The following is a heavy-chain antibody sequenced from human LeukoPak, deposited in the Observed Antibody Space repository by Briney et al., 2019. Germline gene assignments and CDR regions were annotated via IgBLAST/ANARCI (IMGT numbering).Heavy chain of an antibody. CDR2: ISYDGSNK. V-gene: IGHV3-30*18. Sequence: GSLRLSCAASGFTFSSYGMHWVRQAPGKGLEWVAVISYDGSNKYYADSVKGRFTISRDNSKNTLYLQMNSLRAEDTAAYYCAKDHGIQLWFAGAFDIWGQGTMVTVSS. D-gene: IGHD5-18*01. CDR1: GFTFSSYG. CDR3: AKDHGIQLWFAGAFDI. J-gene: IGHJ3*02.